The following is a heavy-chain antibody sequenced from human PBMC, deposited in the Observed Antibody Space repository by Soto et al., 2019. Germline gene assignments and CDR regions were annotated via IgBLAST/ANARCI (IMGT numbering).Heavy chain of an antibody. Sequence: GGSLRLSCAASGFTFSSYGMHWVRQAPGKGLEWVAVIWYDGSNKYYADSVKGRFTISRDNSKNTLYLQMNSLRAEDTAVYYCARGDFFKRRDGYAIDYWGQGTLVTVSS. V-gene: IGHV3-33*01. CDR1: GFTFSSYG. CDR2: IWYDGSNK. CDR3: ARGDFFKRRDGYAIDY. J-gene: IGHJ4*02. D-gene: IGHD5-12*01.